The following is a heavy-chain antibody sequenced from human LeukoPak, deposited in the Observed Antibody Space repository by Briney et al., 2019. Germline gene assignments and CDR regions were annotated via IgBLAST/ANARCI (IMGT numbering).Heavy chain of an antibody. J-gene: IGHJ4*02. CDR3: ARDGGSSWYYFDY. D-gene: IGHD6-13*01. CDR1: GGTFSSYA. V-gene: IGHV1-69*04. CDR2: IIPILGIA. Sequence: ASVKVSCKASGGTFSSYAISWVRQAPGQGLEWMGRIIPILGIANYAQKFQGRVTITADKSTSTAYMELSSLRSEDTAVYYCARDGGSSWYYFDYWGQGTLVTVSS.